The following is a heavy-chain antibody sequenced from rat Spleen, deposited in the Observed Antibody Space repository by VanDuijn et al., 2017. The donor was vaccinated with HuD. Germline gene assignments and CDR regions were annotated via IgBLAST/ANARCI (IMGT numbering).Heavy chain of an antibody. Sequence: EVQLVESGGGLVQPGRSLKLSCAASGFAFSSFSMAWVRQAPRKGLEWVATITSGGYATYYPDSVKGRFTISRDNAKTTLYLQMDSLRSEDTATYYCAKDGPFYYYTRHHYLDYWGQGVMVTVSS. J-gene: IGHJ2*01. CDR2: ITSGGYAT. CDR3: AKDGPFYYYTRHHYLDY. D-gene: IGHD1-1*01. CDR1: GFAFSSFS. V-gene: IGHV5-25*01.